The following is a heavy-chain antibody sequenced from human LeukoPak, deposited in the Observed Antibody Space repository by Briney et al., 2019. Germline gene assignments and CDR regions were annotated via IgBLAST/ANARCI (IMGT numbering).Heavy chain of an antibody. V-gene: IGHV3-48*01. D-gene: IGHD3-22*01. CDR3: ARGAYYYED. CDR1: GFTFSSHS. Sequence: GGSLRLSCAASGFTFSSHSMNWVRQAPGKGLEWVSYISSSSSSTIYYADSVKGRFTISRDNAKNSLYLQMNSLRAEDTAVYYCARGAYYYEDWGQGTLVTVSS. J-gene: IGHJ4*02. CDR2: ISSSSSSTI.